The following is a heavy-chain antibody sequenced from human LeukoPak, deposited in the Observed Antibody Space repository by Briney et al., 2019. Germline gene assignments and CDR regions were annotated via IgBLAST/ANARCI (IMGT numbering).Heavy chain of an antibody. CDR2: IYYSGST. V-gene: IGHV4-39*07. D-gene: IGHD4-17*01. J-gene: IGHJ5*02. CDR3: ATQRDDYGDYGGSSRRWFDP. Sequence: SETLSLTCTVSGGSISSSSYYWGWIRQPPGKGLEWIGSIYYSGSTYYNPSLKSRVTISVDRSKNQFSLKLSSVTAADTAVYYCATQRDDYGDYGGSSRRWFDPWGQGTLVTVSS. CDR1: GGSISSSSYY.